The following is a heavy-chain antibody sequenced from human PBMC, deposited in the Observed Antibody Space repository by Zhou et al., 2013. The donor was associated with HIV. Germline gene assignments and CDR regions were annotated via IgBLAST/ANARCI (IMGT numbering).Heavy chain of an antibody. CDR3: ARGGTNSTSQYYYYYYMDV. J-gene: IGHJ6*03. D-gene: IGHD2-2*01. CDR1: EDFFTNYA. Sequence: QVQLVQSGTEVKKPGSSVQVSCKASEDFFTNYAVNWVRQAPGQGLEWMGWVNPNTGHTEVSQKFQGRVTMTRDTSVNTAFMQLSSLTSDDTGVYYCARGGTNSTSQYYYYYYMDVWGKGTTVTVSS. CDR2: VNPNTGHT. V-gene: IGHV1-8*01.